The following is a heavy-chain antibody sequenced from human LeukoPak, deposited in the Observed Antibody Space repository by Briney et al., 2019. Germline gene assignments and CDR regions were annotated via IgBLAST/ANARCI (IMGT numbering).Heavy chain of an antibody. CDR1: GYIFTSYG. CDR3: ARDGYCYDSSGYTPPEYFQH. CDR2: ISAYNGNT. V-gene: IGHV1-18*01. Sequence: ASVKVSCKASGYIFTSYGISWVRQAPGQGLEWMGWISAYNGNTNYAQQLQGRVTMTTDTSTSTAYMELSSLRSEDTAVYYCARDGYCYDSSGYTPPEYFQHWGQGTLVTVSS. J-gene: IGHJ1*01. D-gene: IGHD3-22*01.